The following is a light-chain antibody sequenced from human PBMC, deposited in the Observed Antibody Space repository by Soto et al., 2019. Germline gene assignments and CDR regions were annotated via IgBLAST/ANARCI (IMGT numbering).Light chain of an antibody. V-gene: IGKV4-1*01. CDR3: QPYNNWPLT. Sequence: DIVLTQSPDSLAVSLGERATIKCKSSQSVFYGSNNKNYLAWYQHKPGQPPRLLIYWASTRESGVPDRFSGSGSGTDFTLTISSLQAEDVAVYYCQPYNNWPLTLGGGTKVDIK. J-gene: IGKJ4*01. CDR1: QSVFYGSNNKNY. CDR2: WAS.